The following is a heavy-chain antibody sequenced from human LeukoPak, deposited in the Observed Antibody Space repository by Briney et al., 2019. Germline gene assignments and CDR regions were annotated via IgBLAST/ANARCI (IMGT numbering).Heavy chain of an antibody. D-gene: IGHD6-19*01. J-gene: IGHJ4*02. CDR1: GGSISSSSYY. CDR3: AREGGSSGPSEGFDY. Sequence: SETLSLTCTVSGGSISSSSYYWGWIRQPPGKGLEWIGSIYYSGSTYYNPSLKSRVTISVDTSKNQFSLKLSSVTAADTAVYYCAREGGSSGPSEGFDYWGQGTLVTVSS. V-gene: IGHV4-39*07. CDR2: IYYSGST.